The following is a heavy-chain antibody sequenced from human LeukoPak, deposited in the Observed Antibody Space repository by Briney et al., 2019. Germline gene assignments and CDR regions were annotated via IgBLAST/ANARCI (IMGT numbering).Heavy chain of an antibody. J-gene: IGHJ6*03. D-gene: IGHD2-15*01. V-gene: IGHV1-2*06. Sequence: ASVKVSCKASGYTFTGYYMHWVRQAPGQGLEWMGRINPNSGGTNYAQKFQGRVTMTRDTSISTAYMELSSLRSEDTAVYYCSGSLHYYYYYYMDVWGKGTTVTVSS. CDR1: GYTFTGYY. CDR3: SGSLHYYYYYYMDV. CDR2: INPNSGGT.